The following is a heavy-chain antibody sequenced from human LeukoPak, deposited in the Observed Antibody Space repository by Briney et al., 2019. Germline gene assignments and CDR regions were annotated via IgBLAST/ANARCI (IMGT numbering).Heavy chain of an antibody. J-gene: IGHJ5*02. CDR2: IYYSGST. V-gene: IGHV4-39*07. Sequence: PSETLSLTCTVSGGSISSSSYYWGWIRQPPGKGLEWIGSIYYSGSTYYNPSLKSRVTISLDTSKKQVSLELSSVTAADTAVYYCARHSSGSNWFDPWGQGTLVTVSS. CDR1: GGSISSSSYY. CDR3: ARHSSGSNWFDP. D-gene: IGHD6-19*01.